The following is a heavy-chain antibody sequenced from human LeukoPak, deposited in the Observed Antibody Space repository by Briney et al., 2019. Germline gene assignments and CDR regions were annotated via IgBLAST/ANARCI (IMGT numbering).Heavy chain of an antibody. CDR3: ATIDGHYDSSGY. CDR2: FDPEDGET. CDR1: GYTLTELS. D-gene: IGHD3-22*01. V-gene: IGHV1-24*01. Sequence: GASVKVSCKVSGYTLTELSMHWVRQAPGKGLGWMGGFDPEDGETIYAQKFQGRVTMTEDTSTDTAYMELSSLRSEDTAVYYCATIDGHYDSSGYWGQGTLVIVSS. J-gene: IGHJ4*02.